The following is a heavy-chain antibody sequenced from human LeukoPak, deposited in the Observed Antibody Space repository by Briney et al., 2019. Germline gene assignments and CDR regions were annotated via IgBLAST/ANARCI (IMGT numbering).Heavy chain of an antibody. J-gene: IGHJ4*02. CDR3: ARASYYYDSSGYRRLYYFDY. D-gene: IGHD3-22*01. Sequence: GGSLRLSCAASGFTFSSYGMHWVRQAPGKGLEWVAVIWYDGSNKYYADSVKGRFTISRDNSKNTLYLQMNSLRAEDTAVYYCARASYYYDSSGYRRLYYFDYWGQGTLVTVSS. CDR1: GFTFSSYG. CDR2: IWYDGSNK. V-gene: IGHV3-33*01.